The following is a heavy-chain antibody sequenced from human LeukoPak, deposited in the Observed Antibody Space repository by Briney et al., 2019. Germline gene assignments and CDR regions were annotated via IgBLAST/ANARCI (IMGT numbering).Heavy chain of an antibody. Sequence: GGSLRLSCAASGFTFSSYAMSWVRQAPGKGLEWVSAISGSGGSTYYADSVEGRFTISRDNTKNTLYLQMNSLRAEDTAVYYCARDFAYCTNGVCYSVNAFDIWGQGTMVTVSS. D-gene: IGHD2-8*01. CDR1: GFTFSSYA. V-gene: IGHV3-23*01. CDR2: ISGSGGST. J-gene: IGHJ3*02. CDR3: ARDFAYCTNGVCYSVNAFDI.